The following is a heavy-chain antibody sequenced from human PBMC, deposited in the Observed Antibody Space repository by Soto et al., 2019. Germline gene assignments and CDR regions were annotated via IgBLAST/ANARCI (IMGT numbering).Heavy chain of an antibody. D-gene: IGHD3-3*01. V-gene: IGHV3-30*18. CDR2: ISYDGSHR. CDR3: AKDRRDYDFWSGYYYHGMDV. J-gene: IGHJ6*02. CDR1: GLTFSSYG. Sequence: GESLKISCAASGLTFSSYGMHWVRQAPGKGLEWVAVISYDGSHRYFADSVKGRFTISRDNSKNTLYLQMNSLRPEDTAVYFCAKDRRDYDFWSGYYYHGMDVWGQGTTVTVSS.